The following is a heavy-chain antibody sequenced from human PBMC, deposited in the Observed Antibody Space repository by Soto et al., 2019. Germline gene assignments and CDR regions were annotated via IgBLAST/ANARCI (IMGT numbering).Heavy chain of an antibody. J-gene: IGHJ4*02. Sequence: PSETLSLTCTVSGCTISSYSLSWIRQPPGKGLEWIGYIYYSGSTNYNPSLKSRVTISVDTSKNQFSLKQRSVIAADTAAYYCGRRYRLSLAYWAQGTLVTVSS. V-gene: IGHV4-59*08. D-gene: IGHD1-1*01. CDR2: IYYSGST. CDR1: GCTISSYS. CDR3: GRRYRLSLAY.